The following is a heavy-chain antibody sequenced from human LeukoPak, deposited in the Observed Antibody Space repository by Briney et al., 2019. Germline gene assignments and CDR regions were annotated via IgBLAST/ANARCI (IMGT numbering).Heavy chain of an antibody. D-gene: IGHD6-13*01. V-gene: IGHV1-3*01. CDR1: GYTFTNYP. CDR3: ARDKGAAAGSDYYYGMDV. CDR2: ISASNGNT. Sequence: ASVKVSCKASGYTFTNYPIHWVRQAPGHRLEWMGWISASNGNTKYSQRFKDRVTITRDTSASTAYMELSSLRSEDTAVYYCARDKGAAAGSDYYYGMDVWGTGTTVTVSS. J-gene: IGHJ6*04.